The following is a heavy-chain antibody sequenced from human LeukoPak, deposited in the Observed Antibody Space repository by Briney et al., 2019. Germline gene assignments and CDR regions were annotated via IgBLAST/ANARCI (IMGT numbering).Heavy chain of an antibody. V-gene: IGHV1-18*01. CDR1: GYTFTSYG. D-gene: IGHD2-21*02. J-gene: IGHJ6*02. CDR3: ARDEAYCGGDCYLHYYYYGMDV. Sequence: ASVKVSCTASGYTFTSYGISWVRQAPGQGLEWMGWISAYSGDTNYAQKFQGRATMTTDTSTSTAYMELRSLSSDDTAVYYCARDEAYCGGDCYLHYYYYGMDVWGQGTTVTVSS. CDR2: ISAYSGDT.